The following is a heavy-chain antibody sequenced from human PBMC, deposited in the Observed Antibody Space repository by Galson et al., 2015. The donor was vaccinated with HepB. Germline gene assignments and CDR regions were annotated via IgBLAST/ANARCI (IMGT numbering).Heavy chain of an antibody. J-gene: IGHJ4*02. CDR3: VRVPSRSSWHNFDY. CDR2: ISLDESDK. Sequence: SLRLSCAASGFTFSSYTMHWVRQAPGKGLECEATISLDESDKFYTESVKRRFTVSRDNSKNTLSLQMNSLRAGDPAVYFCVRVPSRSSWHNFDYWGQGTLVTVSS. V-gene: IGHV3-30-3*01. CDR1: GFTFSSYT. D-gene: IGHD6-13*01.